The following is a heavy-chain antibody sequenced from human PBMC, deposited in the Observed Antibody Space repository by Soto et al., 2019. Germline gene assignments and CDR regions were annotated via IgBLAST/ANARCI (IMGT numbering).Heavy chain of an antibody. Sequence: ASVKVSCKASGYTFTGYYIHWVRRAPGQGLEWMGWINPNSGGTNYAQKFQGRVTMTRDTSISTAYMELSRLRSDDTAVYYCARFRDMVATRNPFSYYYYAMDVWGQGTTVTVSS. V-gene: IGHV1-2*02. J-gene: IGHJ6*02. D-gene: IGHD5-12*01. CDR2: INPNSGGT. CDR3: ARFRDMVATRNPFSYYYYAMDV. CDR1: GYTFTGYY.